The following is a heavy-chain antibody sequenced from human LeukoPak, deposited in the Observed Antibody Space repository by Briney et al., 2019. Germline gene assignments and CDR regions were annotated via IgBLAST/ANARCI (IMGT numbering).Heavy chain of an antibody. J-gene: IGHJ4*02. CDR1: GFTFTCCV. CDR3: AKGAYCSGGSCYFNY. D-gene: IGHD2-15*01. Sequence: GGSLRLSCAASGFTFTCCVMSWVRQAPGKGLEWVSSISASGGSTYYADSVKGRFTISRDVSKNTLYLQMNSLRAEDTAVYYCAKGAYCSGGSCYFNYWGQGTLVTVSS. V-gene: IGHV3-23*01. CDR2: ISASGGST.